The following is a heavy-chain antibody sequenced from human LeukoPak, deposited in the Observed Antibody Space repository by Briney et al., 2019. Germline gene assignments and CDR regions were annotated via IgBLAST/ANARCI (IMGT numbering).Heavy chain of an antibody. J-gene: IGHJ4*02. D-gene: IGHD3-3*01. CDR3: ARGLHTRLDY. CDR1: GGSISSGSYY. Sequence: SETLSLTCTVSGGSISSGSYYWSWIRQPAGKGLEWIGRIYTSGSTNYNPSLKSRVTISVDTSKNQFSLKLSSVTAADTAVYYCARGLHTRLDYWGQGTLVTVSS. CDR2: IYTSGST. V-gene: IGHV4-61*02.